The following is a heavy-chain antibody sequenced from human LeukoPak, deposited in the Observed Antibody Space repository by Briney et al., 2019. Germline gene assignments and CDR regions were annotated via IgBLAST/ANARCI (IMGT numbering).Heavy chain of an antibody. Sequence: PGGSLRLSCAASGFTFRSYWMSWVRQAPGKGLEWVANIKQDGSEKDYVDSVKGRFTISRDNAKNSLYLQMNSLRAEDTAVYYCAKDDYSNYVSFFDYWGQGTLVTVSS. CDR1: GFTFRSYW. CDR3: AKDDYSNYVSFFDY. D-gene: IGHD4-11*01. V-gene: IGHV3-7*03. J-gene: IGHJ4*02. CDR2: IKQDGSEK.